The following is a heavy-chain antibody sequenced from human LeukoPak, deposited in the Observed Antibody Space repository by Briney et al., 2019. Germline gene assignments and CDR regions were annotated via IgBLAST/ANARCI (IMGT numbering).Heavy chain of an antibody. J-gene: IGHJ4*02. Sequence: ESPKISCKGSGYSFTYYWIGWVRQMPGKGLEWMGIIYPGDSDTRYRPSFQGQVTISVDKSISTAYLQWSSLKASDTAMYYCARQDGNSKYYFDYWGQGTLVTVSS. CDR3: ARQDGNSKYYFDY. CDR2: IYPGDSDT. CDR1: GYSFTYYW. V-gene: IGHV5-51*01. D-gene: IGHD1-1*01.